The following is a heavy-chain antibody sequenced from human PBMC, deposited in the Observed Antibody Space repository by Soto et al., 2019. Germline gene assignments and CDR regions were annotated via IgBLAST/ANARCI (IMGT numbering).Heavy chain of an antibody. Sequence: SHTPPLICAISVDSVSSATAAWNWIRSSPSRGLEWLGRTYYRSNWRHDYAVSVKSRITVNPDTSKNHFSLQLNSVTPDDTALYYCARGVAGSRFDLWGQGALLTVSS. V-gene: IGHV6-1*01. CDR1: VDSVSSATAA. CDR2: TYYRSNWRH. D-gene: IGHD6-19*01. J-gene: IGHJ4*02. CDR3: ARGVAGSRFDL.